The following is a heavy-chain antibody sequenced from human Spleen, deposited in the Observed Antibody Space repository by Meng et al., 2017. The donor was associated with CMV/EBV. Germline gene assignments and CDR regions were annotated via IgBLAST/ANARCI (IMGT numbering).Heavy chain of an antibody. J-gene: IGHJ4*02. D-gene: IGHD3-3*01. Sequence: WLRQPPGKGLELIGEINHSGSTNYNPSLKSRVTISVDTSKNQFSLKLSSVTAADTAVYYCARGGSDCSSTSCYFVTIFGVVITPFDYWGQGTLVTVSS. CDR3: ARGGSDCSSTSCYFVTIFGVVITPFDY. CDR2: INHSGST. V-gene: IGHV4-34*01.